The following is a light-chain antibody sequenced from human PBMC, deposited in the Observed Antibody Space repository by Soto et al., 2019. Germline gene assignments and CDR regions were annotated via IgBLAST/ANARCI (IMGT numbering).Light chain of an antibody. CDR3: QQYNNSAGLS. CDR2: GAS. V-gene: IGKV3-15*01. CDR1: QSISDT. J-gene: IGKJ4*01. Sequence: EIVMTQSPATLSVSPGGRATLSCRASQSISDTLAWYQQKPGQAPRLLIHGASTRAPGFPARFSGSGSGTDFTLTIRSLQSEDFAVYYCQQYNNSAGLSLGGGTKVDI.